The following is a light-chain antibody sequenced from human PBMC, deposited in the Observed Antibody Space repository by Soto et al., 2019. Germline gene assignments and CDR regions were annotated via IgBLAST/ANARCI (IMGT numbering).Light chain of an antibody. V-gene: IGLV4-69*01. CDR2: VKSDGRH. Sequence: QPVLTQSPSASASLGASVNLTCTLSSGHSRFAIAWHQQQPEKGPRYLLTVKSDGRHTTGDGIPDRFSGSSSGAERYLTISSLQSDDEADYYWQTWGTGIVVFGGGTKLAVL. CDR1: SGHSRFA. CDR3: QTWGTGIVV. J-gene: IGLJ3*02.